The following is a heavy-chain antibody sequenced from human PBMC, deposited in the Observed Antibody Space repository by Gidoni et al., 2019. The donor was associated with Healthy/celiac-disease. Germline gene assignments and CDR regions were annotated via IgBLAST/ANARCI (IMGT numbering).Heavy chain of an antibody. CDR1: GSTGSNSD. Sequence: GSTGSNSDMNWVRQAPGKGLEWVSGVSWNGSRTHYADSVKGRFIISRDNSRNFLYQQMNSLRPEDMAVYYCVRKRPCGYCTNGVCYLTYYYYYYGMDVWGQGTTVTVSS. CDR2: VSWNGSRT. V-gene: IGHV3-35*01. CDR3: VRKRPCGYCTNGVCYLTYYYYYYGMDV. D-gene: IGHD2-8*01. J-gene: IGHJ6*02.